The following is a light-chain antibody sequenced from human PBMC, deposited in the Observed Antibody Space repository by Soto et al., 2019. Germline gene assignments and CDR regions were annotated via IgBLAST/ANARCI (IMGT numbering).Light chain of an antibody. CDR2: EVT. V-gene: IGLV2-8*01. CDR3: SSYAASNNFYFV. J-gene: IGLJ3*02. Sequence: QSALTQPPSASGFPGQSGTISCTGTSIDVGGYNYVSWYQQYPGRAPKLMIYEVTKRPSGVPDRFSGSKSGNTASLTVSGLQAEDEADYYCSSYAASNNFYFVFGGGTKVTVL. CDR1: SIDVGGYNY.